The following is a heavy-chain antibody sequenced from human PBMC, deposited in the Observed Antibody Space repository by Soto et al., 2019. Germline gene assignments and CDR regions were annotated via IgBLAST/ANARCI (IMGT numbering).Heavy chain of an antibody. CDR3: ARDAHF. D-gene: IGHD3-3*02. V-gene: IGHV1-2*02. CDR1: GYTFTGYY. Sequence: GASVKVSCKASGYTFTGYYLHWVRQAPGQGLGWMGWINPNRGDTSYAQKFQGRVAMTRNMSTSTVYLELSSLKSDDTAVFYCARDAHFWGQGSLVTVSS. CDR2: INPNRGDT. J-gene: IGHJ4*02.